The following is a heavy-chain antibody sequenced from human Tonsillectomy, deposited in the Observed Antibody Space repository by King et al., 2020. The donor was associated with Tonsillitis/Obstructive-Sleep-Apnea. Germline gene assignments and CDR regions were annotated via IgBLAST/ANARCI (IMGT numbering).Heavy chain of an antibody. Sequence: VQLVESGGGVVQPGGSLRLSCAASGFTFSTYALHWGRQAPGKGLEWVAVISYGGSYKYYADSGKGRFTISRDNSKNTLYLQMNSLGAEDTAVYYCARDGLEFSSSRAPDYWGQGTLVTVSS. D-gene: IGHD6-6*01. CDR2: ISYGGSYK. CDR3: ARDGLEFSSSRAPDY. CDR1: GFTFSTYA. J-gene: IGHJ4*02. V-gene: IGHV3-30*01.